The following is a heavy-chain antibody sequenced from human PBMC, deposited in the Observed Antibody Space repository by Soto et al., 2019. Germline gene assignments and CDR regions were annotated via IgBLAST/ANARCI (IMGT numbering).Heavy chain of an antibody. Sequence: SETLSLTCAVYGGSFSGYYWSWIRQPPGNGLEWIGEINHSGSTNYNPSLKSRVTISVDTSKNQFSLKLSSVTAADTAVYYCARVVRGRNSSSWYGQVVYWGQGTLVTVSS. J-gene: IGHJ4*02. CDR1: GGSFSGYY. V-gene: IGHV4-34*01. CDR3: ARVVRGRNSSSWYGQVVY. D-gene: IGHD6-13*01. CDR2: INHSGST.